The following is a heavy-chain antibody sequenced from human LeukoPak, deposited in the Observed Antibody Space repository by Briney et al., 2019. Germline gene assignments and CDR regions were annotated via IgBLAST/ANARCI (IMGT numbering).Heavy chain of an antibody. Sequence: GASVKVSCKASGYTFTSYGISWVRQAPGQGLEWMGWISAYNGNTNYAQKLQGRVTMTTDTSTSTAYMELRSLRSDGTAVYYWARDQTRIQLWGYNNPDYWGQGTLVTVSS. J-gene: IGHJ4*02. CDR1: GYTFTSYG. CDR2: ISAYNGNT. CDR3: ARDQTRIQLWGYNNPDY. V-gene: IGHV1-18*01. D-gene: IGHD5-18*01.